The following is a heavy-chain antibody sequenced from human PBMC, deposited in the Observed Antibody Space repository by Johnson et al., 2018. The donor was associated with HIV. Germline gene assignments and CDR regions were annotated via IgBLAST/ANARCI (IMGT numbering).Heavy chain of an antibody. D-gene: IGHD2-15*01. J-gene: IGHJ3*02. CDR3: ARAGIVFDI. CDR1: GFTFSSYG. CDR2: ISYDGSNK. V-gene: IGHV3-33*05. Sequence: LLVESGGGVVQPGRSLRLSCAASGFTFSSYGMHWVRQAPGKGLEWVAVISYDGSNKYYADSVKGRFTISRDNAKDTLYLQLNSLTAEDTAVYYCARAGIVFDIWGQGTMVTVSS.